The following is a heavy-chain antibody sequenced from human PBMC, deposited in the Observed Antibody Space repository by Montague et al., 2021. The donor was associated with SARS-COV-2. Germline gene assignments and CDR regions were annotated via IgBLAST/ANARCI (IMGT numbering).Heavy chain of an antibody. J-gene: IGHJ5*02. CDR2: IHSAGRGT. V-gene: IGHV3-23*03. Sequence: SLRLSCAASGFTFSDSPMSWVRQAPGKGLDWVSVIHSAGRGTYYADSVQGRFTISRDNLKNTVYLQMNSLGDVDTAVYYCAKVGDILAGYSLINLDAWGQGTLVVVSS. CDR3: AKVGDILAGYSLINLDA. CDR1: GFTFSDSP. D-gene: IGHD3-9*01.